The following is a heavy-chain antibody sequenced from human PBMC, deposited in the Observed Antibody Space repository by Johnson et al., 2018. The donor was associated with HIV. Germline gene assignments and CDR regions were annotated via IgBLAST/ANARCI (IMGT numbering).Heavy chain of an antibody. CDR3: TRVIGYDSSGKAFDI. J-gene: IGHJ3*02. V-gene: IGHV3-20*04. D-gene: IGHD3-22*01. Sequence: VQLVESGGGVVRPGGSLRLSCAASGFTFDDYGMSWVHHAPWKGLEWVSGINWNGGSTGYADSVKGRFTISRDNAKNSLPLQMNSLRAEDTALYYCTRVIGYDSSGKAFDIWGRGTMVTVSS. CDR1: GFTFDDYG. CDR2: INWNGGST.